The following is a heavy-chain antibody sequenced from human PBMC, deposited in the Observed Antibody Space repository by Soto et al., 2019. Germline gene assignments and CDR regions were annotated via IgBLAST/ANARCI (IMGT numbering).Heavy chain of an antibody. CDR2: INSDGSST. D-gene: IGHD5-18*01. Sequence: EVQLVESGGGLVQPGGSLRLSCAASGFTFSSYWMHWVRQAPGKGLLWVSRINSDGSSTSYADSVKGRFTSSRDNAKNTLYLQMNSLRAEDTAVYYCARDRDPRAMATIPKTYYYYGMDVWGQGTTVTVSS. V-gene: IGHV3-74*01. CDR3: ARDRDPRAMATIPKTYYYYGMDV. CDR1: GFTFSSYW. J-gene: IGHJ6*02.